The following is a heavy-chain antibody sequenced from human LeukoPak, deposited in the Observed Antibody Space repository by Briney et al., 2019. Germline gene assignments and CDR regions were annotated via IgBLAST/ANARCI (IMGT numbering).Heavy chain of an antibody. D-gene: IGHD6-19*01. CDR1: GYTFTHYH. CDR3: ARGVGAVGDY. CDR2: MDPSSGDT. J-gene: IGHJ4*02. V-gene: IGHV1-8*01. Sequence: ASVKASCKASGYTFTHYHINWVRQATGQGLEWMGWMDPSSGDTGYARKFQDRVTMTRDTSISTAYMELSSLRSEDTALYYCARGVGAVGDYWGQGSLVTVSS.